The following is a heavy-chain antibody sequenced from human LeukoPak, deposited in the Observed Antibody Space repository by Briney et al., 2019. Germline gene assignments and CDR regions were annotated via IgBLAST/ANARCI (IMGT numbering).Heavy chain of an antibody. CDR1: GFTFGDYA. CDR2: IRYDGSNK. V-gene: IGHV3-30*02. Sequence: GGSLRLSCTASGFTFGDYAMSWVRQAPGKGLEWVAFIRYDGSNKYYADSVKGRFTISRDNSKNTLYLQMNSLRAEDTAVYYCAKALTYDSSGYYDYWGQGTLVTVSS. D-gene: IGHD3-22*01. CDR3: AKALTYDSSGYYDY. J-gene: IGHJ4*02.